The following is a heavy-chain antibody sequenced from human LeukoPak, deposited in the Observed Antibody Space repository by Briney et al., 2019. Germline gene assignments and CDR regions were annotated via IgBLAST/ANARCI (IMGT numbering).Heavy chain of an antibody. CDR1: GGSISSYY. D-gene: IGHD3-22*01. CDR2: IYYSGST. CDR3: ARAYFYDSSGYYFDY. V-gene: IGHV4-59*01. Sequence: SETLSLTCTVSGGSISSYYWSWIRQPPGKGLEWIGYIYYSGSTNYNPSLKSRVTISVDTSKNQFSLKLSSVTAADTAVYYCARAYFYDSSGYYFDYWGQGTLVTVSS. J-gene: IGHJ4*02.